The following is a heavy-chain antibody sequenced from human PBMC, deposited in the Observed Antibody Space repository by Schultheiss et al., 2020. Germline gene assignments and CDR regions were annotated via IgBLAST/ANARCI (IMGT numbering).Heavy chain of an antibody. CDR2: ISWNSGSI. Sequence: SLKISCAASGFTFDDYAMHWVRQAPGKGLEWVSGISWNSGSIGYADSVKGRFTISRDNAKNSLYLQMNSLRDEDTAVYYCARDLKYSTPDWFDPWGQGTLVTVSS. J-gene: IGHJ5*02. CDR1: GFTFDDYA. CDR3: ARDLKYSTPDWFDP. D-gene: IGHD6-13*01. V-gene: IGHV3-9*01.